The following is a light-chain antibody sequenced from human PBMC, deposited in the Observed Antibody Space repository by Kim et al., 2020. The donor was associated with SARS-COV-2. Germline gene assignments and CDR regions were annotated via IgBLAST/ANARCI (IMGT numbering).Light chain of an antibody. V-gene: IGKV3-15*01. CDR2: DAS. CDR1: QSINTN. J-gene: IGKJ1*01. CDR3: QQYNDWPRS. Sequence: VSPGDRATLSCRASQSINTNLAWFQQKPGQAPSLLIEDASARATGIPARFSGSGSGTDFTLTINGLQPEDSAVYYCQQYNDWPRSFGQGTKVDIK.